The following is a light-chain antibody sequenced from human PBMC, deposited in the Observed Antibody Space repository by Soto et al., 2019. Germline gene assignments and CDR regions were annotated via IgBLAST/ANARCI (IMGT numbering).Light chain of an antibody. Sequence: EIVLTQSPGTLSLSPGERATLSCRASQSVSSSFLAWYQQKPGQAPRLLIYGASSRATGIPDRFSGSGSGTDFTLTISRLEPEDFAVYYCQQYGVSPYTFGQGTKLEIK. CDR2: GAS. J-gene: IGKJ2*01. V-gene: IGKV3-20*01. CDR1: QSVSSSF. CDR3: QQYGVSPYT.